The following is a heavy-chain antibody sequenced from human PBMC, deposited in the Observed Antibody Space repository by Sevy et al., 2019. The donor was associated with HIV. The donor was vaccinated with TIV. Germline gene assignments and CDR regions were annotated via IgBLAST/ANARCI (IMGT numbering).Heavy chain of an antibody. V-gene: IGHV1-2*06. CDR2: INPNSGAT. CDR1: GYTFIDYY. J-gene: IGHJ5*02. Sequence: ASVKVSCKASGYTFIDYYIHWVRQAPGQALEWMGRINPNSGATNYAQKFQDRVTMTRDTSISTSYMELRRLRSDDTAVYYCAREDYYEASGGWVDPWGQGTLVTVSS. D-gene: IGHD3-16*01. CDR3: AREDYYEASGGWVDP.